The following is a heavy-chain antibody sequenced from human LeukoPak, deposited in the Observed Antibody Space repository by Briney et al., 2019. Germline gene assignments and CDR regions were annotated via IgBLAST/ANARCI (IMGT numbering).Heavy chain of an antibody. Sequence: SETLSLTCTVSGGSISSGSYYWSWIRQPAGKGLEWIGRIYTSGSTNYNPSLKSRVTISVDTSKNQFSLKLSSVTAADTAVYYCARQAVLYDFWSGYLPNYFDYWGQGTLVTVSS. CDR2: IYTSGST. V-gene: IGHV4-61*02. CDR1: GGSISSGSYY. D-gene: IGHD3-3*01. CDR3: ARQAVLYDFWSGYLPNYFDY. J-gene: IGHJ4*02.